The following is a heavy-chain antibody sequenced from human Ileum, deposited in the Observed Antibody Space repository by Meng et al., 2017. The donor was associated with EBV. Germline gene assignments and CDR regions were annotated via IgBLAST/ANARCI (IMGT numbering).Heavy chain of an antibody. D-gene: IGHD6-13*01. CDR3: ARGFYTYGSSCFDY. V-gene: IGHV4-34*01. Sequence: HVQLQQCVAGLLNRSETLSLTCAVYGGSFSGYYWTWIRQPPGKGLEWIGEINHSGSTNYNPSLKSRVTISVDKNQFSLKLSSVTAADTAVYYCARGFYTYGSSCFDYWGQGTLVTVSS. CDR2: INHSGST. J-gene: IGHJ4*02. CDR1: GGSFSGYY.